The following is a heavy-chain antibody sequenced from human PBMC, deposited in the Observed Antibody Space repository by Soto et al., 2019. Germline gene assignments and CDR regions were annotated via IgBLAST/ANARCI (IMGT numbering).Heavy chain of an antibody. Sequence: SGTLSLTCTLLRCSISSGDSYLIWFREPPGKGVELIGYIYYGVITCYSPSLKSLVTISVDTSKNQFSLNLISVIAAGTAVYYCARGENDGGQGILVTVS. CDR1: RCSISSGDSY. D-gene: IGHD1-1*01. CDR3: ARGEND. CDR2: IYYGVIT. J-gene: IGHJ4*02. V-gene: IGHV4-30-4*01.